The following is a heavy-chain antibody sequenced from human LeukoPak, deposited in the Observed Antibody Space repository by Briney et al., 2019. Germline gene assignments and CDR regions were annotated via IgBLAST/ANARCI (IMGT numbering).Heavy chain of an antibody. CDR2: IYYSGST. CDR1: GCSISSYY. CDR3: ARVYGDYEEWFDP. Sequence: SETLSLTCTVSGCSISSYYWSWIRQPPGKGLEWIGYIYYSGSTNYNPSLKSRVTISVDTSKNQFSLKLSSVTAADTAVYYCARVYGDYEEWFDPWGQGTLVTVSS. V-gene: IGHV4-59*08. D-gene: IGHD4-17*01. J-gene: IGHJ5*02.